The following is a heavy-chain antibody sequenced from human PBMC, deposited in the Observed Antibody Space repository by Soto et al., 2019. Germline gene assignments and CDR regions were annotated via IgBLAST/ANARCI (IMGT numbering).Heavy chain of an antibody. V-gene: IGHV4-34*01. D-gene: IGHD1-26*01. CDR2: INHSGST. J-gene: IGHJ4*02. CDR3: ASGSPTGITIDFDY. CDR1: GGSFSGYY. Sequence: QVQLQQWGAGLLKPSETLSLTCAVYGGSFSGYYWSWIRQPPGKGLEWIGEINHSGSTNYNPSLKSRVTISVDTSKNQFSLKLSSVTAADTAVYYCASGSPTGITIDFDYWGQGTLVTVSS.